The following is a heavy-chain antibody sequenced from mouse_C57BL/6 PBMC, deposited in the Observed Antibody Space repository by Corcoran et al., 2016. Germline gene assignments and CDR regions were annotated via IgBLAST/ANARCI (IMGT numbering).Heavy chain of an antibody. D-gene: IGHD4-1*01. CDR2: INTYSGVP. V-gene: IGHV9-3*01. J-gene: IGHJ4*01. Sequence: QIQLVQSGPELKKPGETVKISCKASGYTFTTYGMSWVKQAPGKGLKWMGWINTYSGVPTYADDFKGRFAFSLETSASTAYLQINNLKNEDTATYFCARNWGLYAMDYWGQGTSVTVSS. CDR3: ARNWGLYAMDY. CDR1: GYTFTTYG.